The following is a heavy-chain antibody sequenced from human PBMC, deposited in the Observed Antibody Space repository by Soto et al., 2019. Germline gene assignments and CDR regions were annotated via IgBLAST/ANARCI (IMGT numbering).Heavy chain of an antibody. J-gene: IGHJ6*04. V-gene: IGHV3-23*01. CDR2: ISNSGDT. CDR3: ATPKFRRVVVNV. CDR1: GFTFSSYA. Sequence: VQLLESGGALVQPGGSLRLSCAASGFTFSSYAMYWVRQAPGKGLEWVSTISNSGDTYYADSVEGRFTISRDETKDTVFLQMNSLRAEDTAVYYCATPKFRRVVVNVWGEGTTVTVSS. D-gene: IGHD3-10*01.